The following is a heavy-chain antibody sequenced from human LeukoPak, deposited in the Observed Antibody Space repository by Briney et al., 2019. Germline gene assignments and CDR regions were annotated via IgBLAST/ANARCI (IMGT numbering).Heavy chain of an antibody. CDR1: GFTFDDYA. Sequence: PGGALRLSCAASGFTFDDYAMHWGRPAPGKGVEWVSLICGEGGRTHYADSVKGRFPISRDNSKNSLYLQMNSLRTEGTGFYFCAKAYDDYVWGSYRYFCAFDIWGQGTMVTVSS. CDR3: AKAYDDYVWGSYRYFCAFDI. CDR2: ICGEGGRT. J-gene: IGHJ3*02. D-gene: IGHD3-16*02. V-gene: IGHV3-43*02.